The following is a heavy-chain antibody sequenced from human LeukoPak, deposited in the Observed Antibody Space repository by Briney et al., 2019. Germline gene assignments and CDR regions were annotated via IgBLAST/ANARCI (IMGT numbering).Heavy chain of an antibody. J-gene: IGHJ4*02. D-gene: IGHD3-10*01. CDR1: GGSFSGYY. CDR3: ARGVTMVRGVIPPDY. CDR2: INHSGGT. Sequence: SETLSLTCAVYGGSFSGYYWSWIRQPPGKGLEWIGEINHSGGTNYNPSLKSRVTISVDTSKNQFSLKLSSVTAADTAVYYCARGVTMVRGVIPPDYWGQGTLVTVSS. V-gene: IGHV4-34*01.